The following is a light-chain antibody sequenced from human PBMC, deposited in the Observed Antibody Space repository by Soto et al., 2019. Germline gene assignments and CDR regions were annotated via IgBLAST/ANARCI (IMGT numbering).Light chain of an antibody. Sequence: DIQMTQSPSTLSASVADRVTITCRASQSISSWLAWYQQKPGKAPKLLIYDASSLESGVPSRFSGSASGTEFTLTISSLQPDDFATYYCQQYNSYPWTFGQGTKVEIK. CDR2: DAS. V-gene: IGKV1-5*01. J-gene: IGKJ1*01. CDR3: QQYNSYPWT. CDR1: QSISSW.